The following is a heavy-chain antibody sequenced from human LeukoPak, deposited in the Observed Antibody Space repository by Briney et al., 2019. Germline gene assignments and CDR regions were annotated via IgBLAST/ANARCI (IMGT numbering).Heavy chain of an antibody. D-gene: IGHD5-12*01. CDR3: ARSREWLRFVDY. Sequence: SETLSLTCAVYGGSFSGYYWSWIRQPPGKGLEWIGEINHSGSTNYNPSLKSRVTISVDTSKNQFSLKLSSVTAADTAVYYCARSREWLRFVDYWGQGTLVTVSS. J-gene: IGHJ4*02. V-gene: IGHV4-34*01. CDR1: GGSFSGYY. CDR2: INHSGST.